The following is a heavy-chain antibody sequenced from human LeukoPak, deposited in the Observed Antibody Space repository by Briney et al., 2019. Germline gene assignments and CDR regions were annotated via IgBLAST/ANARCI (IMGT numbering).Heavy chain of an antibody. D-gene: IGHD3-9*01. CDR3: ARGDRLPGYSAPVGDY. CDR2: INPSGGGT. J-gene: IGHJ4*02. Sequence: ASVKVSCTAAGFSFVHYYMHWVRQAPGQGLEWMAIINPSGGGTTYAQKFQGRVTVTMDTSTRTVYMDLSSLRSDDTAVYYCARGDRLPGYSAPVGDYWGQGTLVTVTS. CDR1: GFSFVHYY. V-gene: IGHV1-46*01.